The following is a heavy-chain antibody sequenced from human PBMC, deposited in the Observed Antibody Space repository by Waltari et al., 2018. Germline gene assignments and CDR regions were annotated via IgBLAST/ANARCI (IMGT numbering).Heavy chain of an antibody. CDR3: ATVIIAAAGTPGYFAY. D-gene: IGHD6-13*01. CDR1: GRSISSSRYD. V-gene: IGHV4-39*07. CDR2: ISYSGST. J-gene: IGHJ4*02. Sequence: QLQLQESGTGLVKPSETLSLTCNVDGRSISSSRYDWGWIRQPPGKGLEWIGSISYSGSTYYNPSLKSRVTISVDTSKNQFSLKLSSVTAADTAVYYCATVIIAAAGTPGYFAYWGQGTLVTVSS.